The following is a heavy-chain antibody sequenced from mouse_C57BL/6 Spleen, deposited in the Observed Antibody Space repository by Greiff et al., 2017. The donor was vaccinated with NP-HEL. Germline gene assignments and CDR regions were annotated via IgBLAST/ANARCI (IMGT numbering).Heavy chain of an antibody. V-gene: IGHV1-63*01. CDR2: IYPGGGYT. CDR3: AREGNYDSSPFAY. CDR1: GYTFTNYW. J-gene: IGHJ3*01. D-gene: IGHD1-1*01. Sequence: VQLQQSGAELVRPGTSVKMSCKASGYTFTNYWIGWAKQRPGHGLEWIGDIYPGGGYTNYNEKFKGKATLTADKSSSTAYMQFSSLTSEDSAIYCCAREGNYDSSPFAYWGQGTLVTVSA.